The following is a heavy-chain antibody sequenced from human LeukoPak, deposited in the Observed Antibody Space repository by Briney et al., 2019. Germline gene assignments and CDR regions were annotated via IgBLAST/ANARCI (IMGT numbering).Heavy chain of an antibody. V-gene: IGHV1-69*13. CDR3: ARDLGDYVWGSYRQGDVDY. Sequence: SVKVSCKASGGTFSSYAISWVRQAPGQGLEWMGGIIPILGTANYAQKFQGRVTITADESTSTAYMELSSLRSEDTAVYYCARDLGDYVWGSYRQGDVDYWGQGTLVTVSS. CDR1: GGTFSSYA. CDR2: IIPILGTA. J-gene: IGHJ4*02. D-gene: IGHD3-16*02.